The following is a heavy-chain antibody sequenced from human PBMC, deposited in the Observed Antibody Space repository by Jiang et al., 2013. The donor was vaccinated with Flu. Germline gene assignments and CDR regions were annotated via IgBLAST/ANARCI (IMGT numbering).Heavy chain of an antibody. Sequence: LLKPSETLSLTCAVYGGSFSGYYWSWIRQPPGKGLEWIGEINHSGSTNYNPSLKSRVTISVDTSKNQFSLKLSSVTAADTAVYYCARRRQGYYDILTGYSKSVGWFDPWGQGTLVTVSS. CDR3: ARRRQGYYDILTGYSKSVGWFDP. CDR2: INHSGST. D-gene: IGHD3-9*01. CDR1: GGSFSGYY. V-gene: IGHV4-34*01. J-gene: IGHJ5*02.